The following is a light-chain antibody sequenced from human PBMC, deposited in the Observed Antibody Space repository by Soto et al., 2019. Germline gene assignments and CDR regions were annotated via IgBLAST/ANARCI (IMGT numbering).Light chain of an antibody. J-gene: IGLJ1*01. V-gene: IGLV1-40*01. CDR2: GNS. CDR3: QSYDSSLSVNYV. CDR1: SSNIGAGYD. Sequence: QSVLTQPPSVSGAPGQRVTISCTGSSSNIGAGYDVHWYQQLPGTAPKLLIYGNSNRPSGVPDRFSGSKSGTSASLAITGLQVEDEADYYCQSYDSSLSVNYVFGTGTKVTVL.